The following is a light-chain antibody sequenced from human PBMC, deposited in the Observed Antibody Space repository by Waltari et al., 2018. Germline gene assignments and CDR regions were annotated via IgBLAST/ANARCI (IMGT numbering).Light chain of an antibody. J-gene: IGKJ1*01. Sequence: DIVMTQSPDSLAVSVGDRVTITCRASQDISTSLAWYQQKPGKVPKVLIFAISTLQSGVPSRFSGSGSGTDFTLTISSLQPEDVATYYCQKYNSAPWTFGQGTRVEIK. CDR1: QDISTS. V-gene: IGKV1-27*01. CDR3: QKYNSAPWT. CDR2: AIS.